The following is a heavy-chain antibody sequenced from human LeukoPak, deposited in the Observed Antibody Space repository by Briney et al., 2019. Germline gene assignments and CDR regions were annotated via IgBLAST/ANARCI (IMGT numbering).Heavy chain of an antibody. CDR3: VKAAGDWYFDL. D-gene: IGHD6-19*01. CDR1: GFNFNDYT. CDR2: ISWNSGSK. J-gene: IGHJ2*01. V-gene: IGHV3-9*01. Sequence: GGSLRISCAASGFNFNDYTMHWVRQAPGKGLEWVSGISWNSGSKAYADSVKGRFTISRDSAKKSLYLQMNSLRPEDTAMYYCVKAAGDWYFDLWGRGTLVSVSS.